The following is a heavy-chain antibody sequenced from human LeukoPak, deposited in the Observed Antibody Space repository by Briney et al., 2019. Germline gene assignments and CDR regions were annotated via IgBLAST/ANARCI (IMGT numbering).Heavy chain of an antibody. CDR2: SHNDGSDT. V-gene: IGHV3-74*01. Sequence: PGGSLRLSCAASGFTLSHYWVHWVRQAPGKGLVWVSRSHNDGSDTIYADSVKGRFTVSRDSAKNTVYLEMNSLRAEDTAVYYCARDNPPRRLDPWGKGALVTVSS. CDR1: GFTLSHYW. J-gene: IGHJ5*02. D-gene: IGHD1-14*01. CDR3: ARDNPPRRLDP.